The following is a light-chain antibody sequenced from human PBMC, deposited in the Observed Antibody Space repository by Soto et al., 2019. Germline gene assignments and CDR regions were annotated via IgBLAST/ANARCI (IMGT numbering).Light chain of an antibody. CDR3: LQDINYPWT. CDR2: AAS. CDR1: QGISNF. J-gene: IGKJ1*01. V-gene: IGKV1-6*01. Sequence: AIQLTQSPSSLSASVVNRVTITCLASQGISNFLAWYQQKPGKAPKLLIYAASTLQSGVPSRFSGSGSGTDFTLTISSLEPEDSATYYCLQDINYPWTFGQGTKVDIK.